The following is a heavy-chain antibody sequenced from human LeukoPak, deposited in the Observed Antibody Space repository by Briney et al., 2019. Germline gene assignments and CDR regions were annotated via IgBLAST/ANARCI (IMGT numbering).Heavy chain of an antibody. CDR2: ITGNGGRT. D-gene: IGHD3-16*01. Sequence: GGSLRLSCAASGFTFSYYSMHWVRQAPGKGLEYVSAITGNGGRTYYANSVNDRFTISRDNSKNTLYLQMGSLTAEDMAVYYCARVGDVTAFDIRGQGTMVTVSS. CDR3: ARVGDVTAFDI. J-gene: IGHJ3*02. CDR1: GFTFSYYS. V-gene: IGHV3-64*01.